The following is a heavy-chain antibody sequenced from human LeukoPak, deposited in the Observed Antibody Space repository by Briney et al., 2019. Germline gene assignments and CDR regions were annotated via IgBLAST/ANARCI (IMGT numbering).Heavy chain of an antibody. V-gene: IGHV4-39*07. CDR1: GGSISASNYY. CDR3: ASSPQLVRAYYFDY. Sequence: SETLSLTCTVSGGSISASNYYWGWIRQPPGKGLEWIGNIFYSGSTYYSPSLRSRVTISLDTSRNQFSLKLSSVTAADTAVYYCASSPQLVRAYYFDYWGQGTLVTVSS. J-gene: IGHJ4*02. D-gene: IGHD6-13*01. CDR2: IFYSGST.